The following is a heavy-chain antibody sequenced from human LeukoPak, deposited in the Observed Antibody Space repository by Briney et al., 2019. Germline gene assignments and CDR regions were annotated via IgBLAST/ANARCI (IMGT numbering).Heavy chain of an antibody. J-gene: IGHJ4*02. D-gene: IGHD1-26*01. Sequence: PGGSLRLSCAASGFTFSSYGMHWVRQAPGKGLEWVAVISVDGSNEYYADSVKGRFTISRDNSKNTLYLQMNSLRPEDTAVYYCAKAAVYSKRWTPFDDWGRGTLVTVSS. V-gene: IGHV3-30*18. CDR3: AKAAVYSKRWTPFDD. CDR2: ISVDGSNE. CDR1: GFTFSSYG.